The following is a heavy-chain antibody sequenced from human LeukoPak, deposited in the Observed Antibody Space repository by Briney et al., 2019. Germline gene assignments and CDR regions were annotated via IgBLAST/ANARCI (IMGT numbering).Heavy chain of an antibody. CDR3: ARDREDYGDYVFWFDP. CDR2: IYYSGNT. D-gene: IGHD4-17*01. CDR1: GGSISGYY. Sequence: SETLSLTCTVSGGSISGYYWNWIRQPPGKGLEWIGYIYYSGNTNYNPSLKSRVTMSVDTSKNQFSLKLSSVTAADTAVYYCARDREDYGDYVFWFDPWGQGTLVTVSS. J-gene: IGHJ5*02. V-gene: IGHV4-59*12.